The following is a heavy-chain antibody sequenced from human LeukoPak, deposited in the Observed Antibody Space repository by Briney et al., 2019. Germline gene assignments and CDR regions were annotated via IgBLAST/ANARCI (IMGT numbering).Heavy chain of an antibody. V-gene: IGHV1-18*01. CDR1: GYTFTSYG. CDR3: ARPFEGGYYQGYGY. D-gene: IGHD3-3*01. CDR2: ISAYNGNT. Sequence: ASVKASCKASGYTFTSYGISWVRQAPGQGLEWMGWISAYNGNTNYAQKLQGRVTMTTDTSTSTAYMELRSLRSDDTAVYYCARPFEGGYYQGYGYWGQGTLVTVSS. J-gene: IGHJ4*02.